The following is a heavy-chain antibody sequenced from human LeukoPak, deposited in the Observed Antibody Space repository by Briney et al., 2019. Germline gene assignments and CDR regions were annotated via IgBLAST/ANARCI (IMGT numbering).Heavy chain of an antibody. CDR2: IYYSGST. CDR1: GGSISSGGYY. J-gene: IGHJ1*01. CDR3: ASTTSDYYDSSDYFQR. D-gene: IGHD3-22*01. Sequence: SQTLSLTCTVSGGSISSGGYYWSWIRQHPGKGLEWIGYIYYSGSTYYNPSLKSRVTISVDTSKNQFSLKLSSVTAADTAVYYCASTTSDYYDSSDYFQRWGQGTLVTVSS. V-gene: IGHV4-31*03.